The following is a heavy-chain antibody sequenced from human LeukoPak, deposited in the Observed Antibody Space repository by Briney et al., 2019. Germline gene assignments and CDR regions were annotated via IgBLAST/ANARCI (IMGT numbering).Heavy chain of an antibody. CDR3: TTDLKYYYDSSGPDY. CDR1: GFTFSNAW. Sequence: GGSLRLSCAASGFTFSNAWMNWVRQAPGKGLEWVGRIKSKTDGGTTDYAAPVKGRFTISRDDSKTTLYLQMNSLKTEDTAVYYCTTDLKYYYDSSGPDYWGQGTLVTVSS. J-gene: IGHJ4*02. D-gene: IGHD3-22*01. V-gene: IGHV3-15*07. CDR2: IKSKTDGGTT.